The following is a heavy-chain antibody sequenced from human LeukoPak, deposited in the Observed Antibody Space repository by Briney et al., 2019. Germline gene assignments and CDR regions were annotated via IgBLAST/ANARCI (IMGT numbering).Heavy chain of an antibody. Sequence: SETLSLTCAVYGGSFSGYYWSWIRQPPGKGLEWIGSIYYSGSTYYNPSLKSRVTISVDTSKNQFSLKLSSVTAADTAVYYCARDSQYYYGSGSYRFVTTWGQGTLVTVSS. J-gene: IGHJ4*02. CDR1: GGSFSGYY. D-gene: IGHD3-10*01. CDR3: ARDSQYYYGSGSYRFVTT. CDR2: IYYSGST. V-gene: IGHV4-34*01.